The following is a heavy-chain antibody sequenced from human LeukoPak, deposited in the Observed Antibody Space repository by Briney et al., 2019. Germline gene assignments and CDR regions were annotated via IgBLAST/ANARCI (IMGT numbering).Heavy chain of an antibody. D-gene: IGHD3-16*01. CDR3: ARRSEFGVLYYMDV. Sequence: GGSLRLSCAASGFTFSTYSMNWVRQAPGKGLEWVSYISGSSGTIYYADSVKGRFTISRDNAKSSLYLQMNSLRAEDTAAYYCARRSEFGVLYYMDVWGKGTTVTASS. J-gene: IGHJ6*03. CDR1: GFTFSTYS. V-gene: IGHV3-48*01. CDR2: ISGSSGTI.